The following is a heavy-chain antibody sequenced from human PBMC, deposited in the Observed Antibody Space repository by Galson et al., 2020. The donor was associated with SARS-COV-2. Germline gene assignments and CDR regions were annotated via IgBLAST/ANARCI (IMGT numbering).Heavy chain of an antibody. V-gene: IGHV3-33*06. Sequence: GGSLRLSCAASGFTFSSYGMHWVRQAPGKGLEWVAVIWYDGSNKYYADSVKGRFTISRDNSKNTLYLQMNSLRAEDTAVYYCAKDIPPIAAAGIRVGWGQGTLVTVSS. J-gene: IGHJ4*02. CDR1: GFTFSSYG. CDR3: AKDIPPIAAAGIRVG. CDR2: IWYDGSNK. D-gene: IGHD6-13*01.